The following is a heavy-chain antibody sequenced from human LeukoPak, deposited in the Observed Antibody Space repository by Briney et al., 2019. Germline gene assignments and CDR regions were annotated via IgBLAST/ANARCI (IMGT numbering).Heavy chain of an antibody. D-gene: IGHD6-13*01. V-gene: IGHV4-34*01. CDR3: ARGIAAAGTVDY. Sequence: SETLSLTCAVYGGSFSGYYWSWIRQPPGKGLEWIGEINHSGSTNYNPSLKSRVTISVDTSKNQFSLKLSSVTAADTAVYYCARGIAAAGTVDYWGQGTLVTDSS. CDR1: GGSFSGYY. CDR2: INHSGST. J-gene: IGHJ4*02.